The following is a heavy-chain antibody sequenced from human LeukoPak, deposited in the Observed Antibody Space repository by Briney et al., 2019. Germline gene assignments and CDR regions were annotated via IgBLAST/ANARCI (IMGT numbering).Heavy chain of an antibody. D-gene: IGHD6-13*01. CDR3: ARIIAAADSFDP. CDR2: MNPNSGNT. J-gene: IGHJ5*02. Sequence: ASVKVSCKASGYTFTGYDINWVRQATGQGLEWMGWMNPNSGNTGYVQKFQGRVTMTRNTSISTAYMELSSLRSEDTAVYYCARIIAAADSFDPWGQGTLVTVSS. V-gene: IGHV1-8*01. CDR1: GYTFTGYD.